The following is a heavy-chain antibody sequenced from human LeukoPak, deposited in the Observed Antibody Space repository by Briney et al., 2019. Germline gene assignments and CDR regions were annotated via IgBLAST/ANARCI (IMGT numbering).Heavy chain of an antibody. J-gene: IGHJ5*02. CDR2: ISAYNGNT. D-gene: IGHD3-10*01. CDR3: ARCYYYGYDDVGNWFDP. Sequence: ASVKVSCKASGYTFTSYGISWVRQAPGQGLEWMGWISAYNGNTNYAQKFQGRVTMTTDTSTSTAYMELRSLRSDDTAVYYCARCYYYGYDDVGNWFDPWGQGTLVTVSS. CDR1: GYTFTSYG. V-gene: IGHV1-18*01.